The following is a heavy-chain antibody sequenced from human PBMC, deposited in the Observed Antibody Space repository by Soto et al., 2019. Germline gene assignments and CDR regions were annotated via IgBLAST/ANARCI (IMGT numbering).Heavy chain of an antibody. V-gene: IGHV1-69*13. Sequence: ASVKVSCKASGGTFSSYAISWVRQAPGQGLEWMGGIIPIFGTANYAQKFQGRVTITADEYTSTAYMELSSLRSEDTAVYYCARGFYYDSSGYYRDYYYYYGMDVWGQGTTVTVSS. CDR1: GGTFSSYA. CDR3: ARGFYYDSSGYYRDYYYYYGMDV. CDR2: IIPIFGTA. J-gene: IGHJ6*02. D-gene: IGHD3-22*01.